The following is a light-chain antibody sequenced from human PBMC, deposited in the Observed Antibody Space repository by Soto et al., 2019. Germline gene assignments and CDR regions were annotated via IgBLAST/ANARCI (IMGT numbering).Light chain of an antibody. V-gene: IGKV1-5*01. J-gene: IGKJ4*01. CDR3: QQLQSYPLT. Sequence: DIQMTQSPSTLSASAGDTVTITCRASQSISTFLAWYQQKPGKAPKLLIFDASSLKSGVPSRFSGSGSGTDFTLTISSLQPEDFATYYCQQLQSYPLTFGGGTKVDIK. CDR2: DAS. CDR1: QSISTF.